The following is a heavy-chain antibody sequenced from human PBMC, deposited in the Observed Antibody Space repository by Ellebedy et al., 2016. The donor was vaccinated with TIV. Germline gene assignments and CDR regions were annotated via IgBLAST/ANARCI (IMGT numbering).Heavy chain of an antibody. CDR3: ARDSGSPLTFDY. CDR1: GGTFSSYA. J-gene: IGHJ4*02. CDR2: INPSGGST. V-gene: IGHV1-46*04. Sequence: AASVKVSCKASGGTFSSYAISWVRQAPGQGLEWMGIINPSGGSTSYAQKLQGRFTMTRDTSTSTVYMDLSSLISEDTAVYYCARDSGSPLTFDYWGQGTLVTVSS. D-gene: IGHD1-26*01.